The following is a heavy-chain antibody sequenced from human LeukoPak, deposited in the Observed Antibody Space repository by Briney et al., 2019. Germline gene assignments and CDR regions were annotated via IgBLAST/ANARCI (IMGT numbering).Heavy chain of an antibody. CDR2: INTNTGNP. V-gene: IGHV7-4-1*02. D-gene: IGHD1-7*01. Sequence: ASVKVSCKASGYTFTSYAMNWVRQAPGQGLEWMGWINTNTGNPTYAQGFTGRFVFSLDTSVSTAYLQISRLKAEDTAVYYCARVAGGTGTTGWFDPWGQGTLVTVSS. CDR3: ARVAGGTGTTGWFDP. J-gene: IGHJ5*02. CDR1: GYTFTSYA.